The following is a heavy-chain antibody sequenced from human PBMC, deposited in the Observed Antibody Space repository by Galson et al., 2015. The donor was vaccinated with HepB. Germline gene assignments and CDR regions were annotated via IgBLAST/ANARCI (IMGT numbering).Heavy chain of an antibody. V-gene: IGHV1-3*01. CDR2: INAGNGNT. D-gene: IGHD3-10*01. CDR1: GYSFSSYT. J-gene: IGHJ5*02. Sequence: SVKVSCKASGYSFSSYTMHWVRQAPGQSLEWMGWINAGNGNTKYSQKFQGRVTITSDTSASTAYMELSSLRSEDTAVYYCAREVWFGELGLNWFDPWGQGTLVTVSS. CDR3: AREVWFGELGLNWFDP.